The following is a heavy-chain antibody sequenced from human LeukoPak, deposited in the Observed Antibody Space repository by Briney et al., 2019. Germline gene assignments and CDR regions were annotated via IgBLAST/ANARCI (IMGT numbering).Heavy chain of an antibody. CDR2: IYYSGST. CDR3: ARVGHCSSTSCYGLDP. V-gene: IGHV4-31*03. D-gene: IGHD2-2*01. Sequence: PSQTLSLTCTVSGGSISSGGYYWSWIRQHPGKGLEWIGYIYYSGSTYYNPSLKSRVTISVDTSKNQFSLKLSSVTAADTAVYYCARVGHCSSTSCYGLDPWGQGTLVTVSS. CDR1: GGSISSGGYY. J-gene: IGHJ5*02.